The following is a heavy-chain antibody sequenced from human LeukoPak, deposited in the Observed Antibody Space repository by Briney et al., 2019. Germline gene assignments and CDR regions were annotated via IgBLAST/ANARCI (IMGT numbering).Heavy chain of an antibody. CDR2: IYYSGST. V-gene: IGHV4-30-4*01. CDR3: ARYCSGGSCYSDLYYYGMDV. CDR1: GGSISSGDCY. J-gene: IGHJ6*02. Sequence: PSETLSLTCTVSGGSISSGDCYWSWIRQPPGKGLEWIGYIYYSGSTYYNPSLKSRVTISVDTSKNQFSLKLSSVTAADTAVYYCARYCSGGSCYSDLYYYGMDVWGQGTTVTVSS. D-gene: IGHD2-15*01.